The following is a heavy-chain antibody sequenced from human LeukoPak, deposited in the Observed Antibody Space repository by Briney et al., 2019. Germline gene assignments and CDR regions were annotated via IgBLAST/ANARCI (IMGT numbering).Heavy chain of an antibody. D-gene: IGHD3-22*01. Sequence: TSETLSLTCTVSGGSISSYYWSWIRQPPGKGLECIGYIYYSGSSNYNPSLKSRVTIPVDTSKNQFSLRLSSVTAADTAVYYCARFDSSDYFDAFDIWGQGTMVTVSS. J-gene: IGHJ3*02. CDR3: ARFDSSDYFDAFDI. CDR1: GGSISSYY. V-gene: IGHV4-59*08. CDR2: IYYSGSS.